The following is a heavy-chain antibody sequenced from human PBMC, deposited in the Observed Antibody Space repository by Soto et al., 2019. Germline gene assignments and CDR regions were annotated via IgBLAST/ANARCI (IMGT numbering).Heavy chain of an antibody. Sequence: GGSLRLSCVASGFTFGNHGMHWVRQTPGKGLEWAAVISYNGKNEHYADSLKGRSTISRDNSKNTVFLQMNSLTPEDMAVYYCAKDRNFLAIVKMATTGMDVWGQGTTVTVSS. V-gene: IGHV3-30*18. CDR3: AKDRNFLAIVKMATTGMDV. D-gene: IGHD1-1*01. CDR1: GFTFGNHG. CDR2: ISYNGKNE. J-gene: IGHJ6*02.